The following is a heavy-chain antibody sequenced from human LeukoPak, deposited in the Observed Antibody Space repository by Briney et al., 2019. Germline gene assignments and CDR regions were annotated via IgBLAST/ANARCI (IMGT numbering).Heavy chain of an antibody. J-gene: IGHJ4*02. CDR1: GFTVSTYY. V-gene: IGHV3-66*01. Sequence: GGSLRLSCAASGFTVSTYYMNWVRQAPGKGLEWVSVIYGGGSTYSADSMKGRFTISRDNAKNSLYLQMNSLRAEDTALYYCARTATGVGPLGGYYFDYWGQGTLVTVSS. CDR2: IYGGGST. CDR3: ARTATGVGPLGGYYFDY. D-gene: IGHD3-16*01.